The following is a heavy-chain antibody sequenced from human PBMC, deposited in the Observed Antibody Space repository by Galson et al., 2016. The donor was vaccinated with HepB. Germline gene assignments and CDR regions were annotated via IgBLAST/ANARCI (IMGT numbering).Heavy chain of an antibody. CDR1: GGSLSGYF. V-gene: IGHV4-34*01. Sequence: SETLSLTCTVSGGSLSGYFWSWIRQPPGKGLEWIGEVNHRGTTNYDPSLESRVTISADTSKNQFSLNLSSVTAADTAVYFCARDGFPGFGSFFDYWGHGALVTVSS. J-gene: IGHJ4*01. CDR3: ARDGFPGFGSFFDY. D-gene: IGHD3-10*01. CDR2: VNHRGTT.